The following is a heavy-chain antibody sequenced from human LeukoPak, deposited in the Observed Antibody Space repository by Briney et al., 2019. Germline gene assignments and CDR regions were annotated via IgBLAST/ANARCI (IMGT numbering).Heavy chain of an antibody. D-gene: IGHD1-26*01. V-gene: IGHV3-23*01. CDR1: GFTFSSYA. Sequence: GGSLRLSCAASGFTFSSYAMSWVRQAPGKGLEWVSAISGSGGSTYYADSVKGRFTISRDNSKNTLYLQMNSLRAEDTALYYCARVGGGSYYFDYWGQGTLVTVSS. J-gene: IGHJ4*02. CDR2: ISGSGGST. CDR3: ARVGGGSYYFDY.